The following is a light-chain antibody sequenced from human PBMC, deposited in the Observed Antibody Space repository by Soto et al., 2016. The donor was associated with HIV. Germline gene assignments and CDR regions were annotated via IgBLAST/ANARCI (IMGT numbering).Light chain of an antibody. CDR3: QQSSRTPGT. Sequence: DIQMTQSPSSLSLSIGDRVSITCRASQSISTYLHWYQQKPGRAPKLLIYDASSLQSGVPSRFSGRGSGTDFTLTISDLQHEDLATYYCQQSSRTPGTFGQGTKVEI. V-gene: IGKV1-39*01. J-gene: IGKJ1*01. CDR2: DAS. CDR1: QSISTY.